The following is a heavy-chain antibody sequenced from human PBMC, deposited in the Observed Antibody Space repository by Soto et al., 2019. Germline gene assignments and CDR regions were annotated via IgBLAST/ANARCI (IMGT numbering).Heavy chain of an antibody. D-gene: IGHD6-13*01. CDR3: ARDWANRSSWYFDL. CDR2: ISTSDSTR. Sequence: EVQLVESGGGLVQPGESLRLSCAGSGFTFRNYEMNWVRQAPGKGLEWMSYISTSDSTRYYADSVKGRFTISRDNAKNSLYLKMNSLRAEDTAVYYCARDWANRSSWYFDLWGRGTLVTVSS. CDR1: GFTFRNYE. V-gene: IGHV3-48*03. J-gene: IGHJ2*01.